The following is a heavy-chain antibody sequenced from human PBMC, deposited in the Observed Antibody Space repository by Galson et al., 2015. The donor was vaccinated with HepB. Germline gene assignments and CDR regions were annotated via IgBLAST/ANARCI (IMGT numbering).Heavy chain of an antibody. CDR1: GFTFSSYS. CDR3: ARPLRYYYYMDV. J-gene: IGHJ6*03. V-gene: IGHV3-21*06. Sequence: SLRLSCAASGFTFSSYSMNWVRQAPGKGLEWVSSISSSSRYIYYGDSVKGRFTISRDNAKNSLYLQMSSLRAEDTAVYYCARPLRYYYYMDVWGKGTTVTVSS. CDR2: ISSSSRYI.